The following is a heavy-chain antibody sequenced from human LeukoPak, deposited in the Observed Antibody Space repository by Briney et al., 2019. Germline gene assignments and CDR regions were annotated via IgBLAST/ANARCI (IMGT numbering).Heavy chain of an antibody. CDR3: VKGSGYDRNFDY. J-gene: IGHJ4*02. Sequence: ASVRVSCKASGYSFTNYAMSWVRQAPGQRLEWMGWINAGNGNTKYSQKFQGRVTITRDTSASTGHVELSSLRSEDTAVYYCVKGSGYDRNFDYWGQGTLVTVSS. D-gene: IGHD5-12*01. V-gene: IGHV1-3*01. CDR1: GYSFTNYA. CDR2: INAGNGNT.